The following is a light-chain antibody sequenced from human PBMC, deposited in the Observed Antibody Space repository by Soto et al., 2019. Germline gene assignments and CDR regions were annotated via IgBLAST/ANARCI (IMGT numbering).Light chain of an antibody. Sequence: IVVTQSPATLSLSPGEGATLSCRVSENVGPNFAWYQQKPGQAPRLLIHTASYRATGVPARFSGSGSHTDFTLTISSIEPEDGAVYSGQERGRWPRAAFGGGTRVDIK. V-gene: IGKV3-11*01. J-gene: IGKJ4*01. CDR3: QERGRWPRAA. CDR2: TAS. CDR1: ENVGPN.